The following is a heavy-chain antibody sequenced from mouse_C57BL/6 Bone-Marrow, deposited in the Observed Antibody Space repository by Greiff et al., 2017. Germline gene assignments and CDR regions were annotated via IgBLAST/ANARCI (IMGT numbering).Heavy chain of an antibody. D-gene: IGHD1-1*01. Sequence: VQLQQSGAELARPGASVKLSCKASGYTFTSYGISWVKQRTGQGLEWIGEIYPRSGNTYYNEKFKGKATLTADKSSSTAYMELRSLTSEDSAVYFSARSLNYYGSSYWYFDVWGTGTTVTVSS. CDR2: IYPRSGNT. J-gene: IGHJ1*03. V-gene: IGHV1-81*01. CDR1: GYTFTSYG. CDR3: ARSLNYYGSSYWYFDV.